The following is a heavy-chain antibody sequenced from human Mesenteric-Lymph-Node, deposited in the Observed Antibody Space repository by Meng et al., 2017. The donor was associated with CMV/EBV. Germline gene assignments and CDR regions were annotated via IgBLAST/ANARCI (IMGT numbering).Heavy chain of an antibody. CDR1: GFTFSRYA. D-gene: IGHD4-17*01. CDR2: ISYDGSNT. CDR3: VRDRIDGDYSYYYGLGV. Sequence: GGSLRLSCGASGFTFSRYAVHWVRQAPGRGLEWLAAISYDGSNTDYADSVKGRFTISRDNSKTTLFLQMNSLRSEDTAVYYCVRDRIDGDYSYYYGLGVWGQGTTVTVSS. V-gene: IGHV3-30*04. J-gene: IGHJ6*02.